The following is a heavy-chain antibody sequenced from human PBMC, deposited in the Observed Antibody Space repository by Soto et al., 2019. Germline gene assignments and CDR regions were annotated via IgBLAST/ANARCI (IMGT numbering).Heavy chain of an antibody. Sequence: PGESLKISCPGFGYTFTTFWISWVRQMPGKGLEWMGRIDPRDSYVTYSPSFEGHVTISADKSISTAYLQWGSRKASDTAMYYCARIYCTTTTCDSWFDPRGQGTLVTVSS. CDR3: ARIYCTTTTCDSWFDP. D-gene: IGHD2-8*01. J-gene: IGHJ5*02. V-gene: IGHV5-10-1*01. CDR2: IDPRDSYV. CDR1: GYTFTTFW.